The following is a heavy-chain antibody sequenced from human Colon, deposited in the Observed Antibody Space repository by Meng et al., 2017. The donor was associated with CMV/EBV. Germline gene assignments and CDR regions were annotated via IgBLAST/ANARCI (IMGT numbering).Heavy chain of an antibody. CDR3: ARDSGYSYVFGY. J-gene: IGHJ4*02. D-gene: IGHD5-18*01. CDR1: DGSISSSSHY. V-gene: IGHV4-39*07. Sequence: SETLSLTCTVSDGSISSSSHYWGWIRQPPGKGLEWIGSIYYSGSTNYNPSLKSRVTISVDTSKNQFSLKLSSVTAADTAVYYCARDSGYSYVFGYWGQGTLVTVSS. CDR2: IYYSGST.